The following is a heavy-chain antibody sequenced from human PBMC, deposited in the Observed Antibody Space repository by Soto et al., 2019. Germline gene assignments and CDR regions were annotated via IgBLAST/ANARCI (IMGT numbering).Heavy chain of an antibody. CDR3: AMIEYSSGSDY. V-gene: IGHV1-69*01. J-gene: IGHJ4*02. CDR1: GVTFSSFP. D-gene: IGHD6-19*01. Sequence: QAQLVQSGAEVKKPGSSVKVSCKASGVTFSSFPIAWVRQAPGQGLEWVGGMIPIFGTTKYAQNFRDRVTISADESTSTAYMELSSLRFEDTAVYYCAMIEYSSGSDYWGQGTLVTVSS. CDR2: MIPIFGTT.